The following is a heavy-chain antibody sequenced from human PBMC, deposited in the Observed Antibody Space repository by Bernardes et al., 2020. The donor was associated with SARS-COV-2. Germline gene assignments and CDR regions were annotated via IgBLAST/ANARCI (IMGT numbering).Heavy chain of an antibody. CDR2: IYYSGST. CDR3: ARQAFYGGPTH. V-gene: IGHV4-39*01. Sequence: SETLSLTCTVSGGSIRSSSYYWGWIRQPPGKGLEWIGSIYYSGSTYYNPSLKSRVTISVDTSKNQFPLKLSSVTAADTAVYSCARQAFYGGPTHWGQGTLVTVSS. CDR1: GGSIRSSSYY. J-gene: IGHJ4*02. D-gene: IGHD4-17*01.